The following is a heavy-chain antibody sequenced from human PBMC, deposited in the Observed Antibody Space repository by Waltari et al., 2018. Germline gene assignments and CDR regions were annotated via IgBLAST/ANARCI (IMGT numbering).Heavy chain of an antibody. CDR1: GGTFSSYA. D-gene: IGHD3-16*01. Sequence: QVQLVQSGAEVKKPGSSVKVSCKASGGTFSSYAISWVRQAPGQGLEWMGGSISILGNANYAQKFQGRVTITADESTSTAYMELSSLRSEDTAVYYCARTGGGAMPQGDYWGQGTLVTVSS. CDR2: SISILGNA. V-gene: IGHV1-69*01. J-gene: IGHJ4*02. CDR3: ARTGGGAMPQGDY.